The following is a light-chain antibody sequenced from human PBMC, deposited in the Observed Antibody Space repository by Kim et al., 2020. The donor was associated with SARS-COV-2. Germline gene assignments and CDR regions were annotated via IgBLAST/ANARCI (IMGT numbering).Light chain of an antibody. J-gene: IGKJ1*01. Sequence: ESGGDRVTITCRASQDISNYLAWFQLKPGKAPKLLIYAASALQPGVPSRVSGSGSGADFTLTVTSLQPEDVATYYCQKCDSAPWTFGQGTKVEIK. CDR3: QKCDSAPWT. CDR2: AAS. CDR1: QDISNY. V-gene: IGKV1-27*01.